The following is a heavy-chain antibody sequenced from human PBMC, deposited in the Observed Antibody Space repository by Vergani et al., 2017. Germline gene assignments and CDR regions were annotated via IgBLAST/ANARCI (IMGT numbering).Heavy chain of an antibody. CDR1: GGSFSGYY. CDR3: ARGPGYCSSTSCPGSEDYYGMDV. D-gene: IGHD2-2*03. Sequence: QVQLQQWGAGLLKPSETLSLTCAVYGGSFSGYYWSWIRQPPGKGLEWIGEINHSGSTNYNPSLKSRVTISVDTSTNQFSLKLSSVTAADTAVYYGARGPGYCSSTSCPGSEDYYGMDVWGQGTTVTVSS. J-gene: IGHJ6*02. V-gene: IGHV4-34*01. CDR2: INHSGST.